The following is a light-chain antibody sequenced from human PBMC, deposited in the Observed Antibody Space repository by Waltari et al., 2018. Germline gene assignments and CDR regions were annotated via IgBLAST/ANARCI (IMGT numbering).Light chain of an antibody. CDR2: SAS. J-gene: IGKJ5*01. CDR1: QSIRTY. Sequence: DIQMTQSPSSPSASVGDRVTITCRPSQSIRTYLNWYQQKPGKAPKLLIYSASTLQNGVTSRFSGSGSGTDFTLTIDSLQPEDFATYFCQQSHSAPPTFGQGTRLVI. CDR3: QQSHSAPPT. V-gene: IGKV1-39*01.